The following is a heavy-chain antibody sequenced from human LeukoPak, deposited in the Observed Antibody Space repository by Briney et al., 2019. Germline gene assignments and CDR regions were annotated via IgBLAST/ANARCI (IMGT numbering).Heavy chain of an antibody. CDR2: ISYDGSNK. V-gene: IGHV3-30-3*01. CDR1: GFTFSSYA. D-gene: IGHD3-10*01. J-gene: IGHJ1*01. Sequence: PGGSLRLSCAASGFTFSSYAMHWVRQAPGKGLEWMAVISYDGSNKYYADSVKGRFTISRDNSKNTLYLQMNSLRAEDTAVYYCARDVERGVIIPLYFQHWGQGTLVTVSS. CDR3: ARDVERGVIIPLYFQH.